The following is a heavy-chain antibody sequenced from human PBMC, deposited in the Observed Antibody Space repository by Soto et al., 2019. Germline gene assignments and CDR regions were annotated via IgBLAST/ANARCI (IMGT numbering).Heavy chain of an antibody. CDR1: GGSISSYY. D-gene: IGHD1-1*01. J-gene: IGHJ4*02. Sequence: QVQLQESGPGLVKPSETLSLTCTVSGGSISSYYWSWIRQPPGKGLEWIGYIYYSGCTNYNPSLKSRVTISLDTSKNQFSLKLSSVTAADTAVYYCARQGRGTGTGGDYWGQGTLVTVSS. CDR3: ARQGRGTGTGGDY. CDR2: IYYSGCT. V-gene: IGHV4-59*08.